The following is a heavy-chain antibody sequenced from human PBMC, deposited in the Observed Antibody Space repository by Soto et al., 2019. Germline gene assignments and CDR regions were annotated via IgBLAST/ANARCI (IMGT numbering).Heavy chain of an antibody. V-gene: IGHV4-34*01. CDR3: ARELTSPDWFVP. Sequence: SETLSLTCAVYGGSFSGYYWSWIRQPPGKGLEWIGEINHSGSTNYNPTLKSRVTISVDKSMNQFSQKRCSLTAPDPAVYYCARELTSPDWFVPWGQGPLVTVAS. D-gene: IGHD1-20*01. J-gene: IGHJ5*02. CDR1: GGSFSGYY. CDR2: INHSGST.